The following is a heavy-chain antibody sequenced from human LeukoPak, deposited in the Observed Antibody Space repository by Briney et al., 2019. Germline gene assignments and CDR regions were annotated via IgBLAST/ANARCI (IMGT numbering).Heavy chain of an antibody. CDR1: GYIFTSYY. V-gene: IGHV1-46*01. D-gene: IGHD3-16*01. Sequence: ASVKVSCKASGYIFTSYYVNWVRQAPGQGLEWMGMINPSGGTSTYAQEFQGRVTMTGDASTSTAYMELGSLRSEDTAVYYCGRVGRQLAHYFDYWGQGNLVTVSS. J-gene: IGHJ4*02. CDR3: GRVGRQLAHYFDY. CDR2: INPSGGTS.